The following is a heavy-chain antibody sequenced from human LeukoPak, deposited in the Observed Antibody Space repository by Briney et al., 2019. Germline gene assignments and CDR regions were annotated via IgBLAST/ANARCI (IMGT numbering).Heavy chain of an antibody. CDR1: GFTFSSYS. D-gene: IGHD3-22*01. CDR2: ISSSSSYI. Sequence: GGSLRLSCAASGFTFSSYSMNWVRQAPGKGLEWVSSISSSSSYIYYADSVKGRFTISRDNAKNSLYLQMNSLRAEDAAVYYCARAQAYYDSSGSPTNHFDYWGQGTLVTVSS. CDR3: ARAQAYYDSSGSPTNHFDY. J-gene: IGHJ4*02. V-gene: IGHV3-21*01.